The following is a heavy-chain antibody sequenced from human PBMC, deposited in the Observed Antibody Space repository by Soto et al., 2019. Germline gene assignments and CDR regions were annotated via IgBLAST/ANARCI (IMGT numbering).Heavy chain of an antibody. CDR2: IRSKANSYAT. CDR3: ATVTSRTSFGY. V-gene: IGHV3-73*02. D-gene: IGHD4-4*01. CDR1: GFTFSGSA. Sequence: EVQLVESGGGLVQPGGSLKLSCAASGFTFSGSAMHWVRQSSGKGLEWVGRIRSKANSYATGYAASVKGRFIISRDDSKNTVYLQMNSLKPEDTAVYYCATVTSRTSFGYWGQGTLVTVSS. J-gene: IGHJ4*02.